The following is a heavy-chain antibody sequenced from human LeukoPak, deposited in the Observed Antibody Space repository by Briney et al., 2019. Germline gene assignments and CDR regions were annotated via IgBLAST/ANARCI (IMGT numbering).Heavy chain of an antibody. CDR3: ARDVRGYSYGGSYDY. J-gene: IGHJ4*02. V-gene: IGHV4-4*02. Sequence: SGTLSLTCAVSGGSISSSNWWSWVRQPPGKGLEWIGEIYHSGSTNYNPSLKSRVTISADTSKNQFSLKLNSVTAADTAVYYCARDVRGYSYGGSYDYWGQGTLVTVSS. D-gene: IGHD5-18*01. CDR2: IYHSGST. CDR1: GGSISSSNW.